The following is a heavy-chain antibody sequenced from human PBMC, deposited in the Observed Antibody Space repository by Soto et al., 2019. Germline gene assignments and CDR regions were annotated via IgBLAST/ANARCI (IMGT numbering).Heavy chain of an antibody. Sequence: GGSLRLSCAASGFTVSSNYMSWVRQAPGKGLEWVSVIYSGGSTYYADSVKGRFTISRDNSKNTLYLQMNSLRAEDTAVYYCARTRYYDSSGYSNFDYWGQGTLVTVSS. CDR2: IYSGGST. J-gene: IGHJ4*02. CDR1: GFTVSSNY. V-gene: IGHV3-66*01. D-gene: IGHD3-22*01. CDR3: ARTRYYDSSGYSNFDY.